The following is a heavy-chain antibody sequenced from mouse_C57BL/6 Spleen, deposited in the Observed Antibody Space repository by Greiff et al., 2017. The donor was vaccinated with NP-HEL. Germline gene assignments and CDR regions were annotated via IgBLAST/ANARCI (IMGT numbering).Heavy chain of an antibody. D-gene: IGHD2-5*01. V-gene: IGHV6-3*01. CDR1: GFTFSNYW. CDR3: TVPPCYSNYVFDY. Sequence: EVKVEESGGGLVQPGGSMKLSCVASGFTFSNYWMNWVRQSPEKGLEWVAQIRLKSDNYATHYAESVKGRFTISRDDSKSSVYLQMNNLRAEDTGIYYCTVPPCYSNYVFDYWGQGTTLTVSS. CDR2: IRLKSDNYAT. J-gene: IGHJ2*01.